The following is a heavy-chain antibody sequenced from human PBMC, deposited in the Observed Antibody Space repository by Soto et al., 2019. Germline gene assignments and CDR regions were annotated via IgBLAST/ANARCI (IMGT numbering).Heavy chain of an antibody. CDR2: INPNSGGT. J-gene: IGHJ5*02. V-gene: IGHV1-2*02. Sequence: GXSVKVSCKASGYTLTGYYMHWVRQAPGQGLEWMGWINPNSGGTNYAQKFQGRVTMTRDTSISTAYMELSRLRSDDTAVYYCARDPVSSQDWFDPWGQGSLVTVSS. CDR3: ARDPVSSQDWFDP. CDR1: GYTLTGYY.